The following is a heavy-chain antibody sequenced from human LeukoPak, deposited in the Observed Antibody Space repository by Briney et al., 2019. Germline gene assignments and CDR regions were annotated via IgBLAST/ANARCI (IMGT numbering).Heavy chain of an antibody. CDR3: ARDQGGNSFDYYYMDV. D-gene: IGHD4-23*01. V-gene: IGHV4-59*01. CDR2: IYYSGST. Sequence: PSETLSLTCTVSGGSISSYYWSWLPQPPGKGLEGIGYIYYSGSTNYNPSLKSRVTISVDTSKNQFSLKLSSVTAADTAVYYCARDQGGNSFDYYYMDVWAKGPRSPSP. J-gene: IGHJ6*03. CDR1: GGSISSYY.